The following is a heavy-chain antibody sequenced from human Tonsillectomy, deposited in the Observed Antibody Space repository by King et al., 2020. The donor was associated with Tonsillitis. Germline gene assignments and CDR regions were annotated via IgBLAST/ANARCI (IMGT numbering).Heavy chain of an antibody. CDR3: ARYFYDSSVYTYYFDY. D-gene: IGHD3-22*01. J-gene: IGHJ4*02. CDR2: SHYSGAT. Sequence: LQLQESGPGLVKPSETLSLICSLSGASISNNLYYWGWIRQPPGRGLEWSGSSHYSGATYYNASLQSRVTISVDTSHNQFSLKLTSVTAADTAVYYCARYFYDSSVYTYYFDYWGQGNLVTVSS. CDR1: GASISNNLYY. V-gene: IGHV4-39*01.